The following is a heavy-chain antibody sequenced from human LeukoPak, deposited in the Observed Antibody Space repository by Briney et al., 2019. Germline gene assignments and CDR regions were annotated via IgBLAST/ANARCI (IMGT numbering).Heavy chain of an antibody. V-gene: IGHV3-7*01. J-gene: IGHJ4*02. CDR1: GFTFSSYW. CDR2: IKQDGSEK. CDR3: ARDYYDYVWGSYRHTFDY. Sequence: GGSLRLSCAASGFTFSSYWMSWVRQAPGKGLEWVANIKQDGSEKYYVDSVKGRFTISRDNAKNSLYLQMNSLRAEDTAVYYCARDYYDYVWGSYRHTFDYRGQGTLVTVSS. D-gene: IGHD3-16*02.